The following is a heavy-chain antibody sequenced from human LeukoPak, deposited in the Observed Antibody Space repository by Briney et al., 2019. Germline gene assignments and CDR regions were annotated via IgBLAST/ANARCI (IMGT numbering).Heavy chain of an antibody. CDR1: GFTVSSNY. CDR3: ARFLEWLLYDAFDI. D-gene: IGHD3-3*01. Sequence: GGSLRLSCAASGFTVSSNYMSWVRQAPGKGLEWVSVIYSGGSTYYADSVKGRFTISRDNSKNTLYLQMNSLRAEDTAVYYCARFLEWLLYDAFDIWGQGTMVTVSS. CDR2: IYSGGST. V-gene: IGHV3-53*01. J-gene: IGHJ3*02.